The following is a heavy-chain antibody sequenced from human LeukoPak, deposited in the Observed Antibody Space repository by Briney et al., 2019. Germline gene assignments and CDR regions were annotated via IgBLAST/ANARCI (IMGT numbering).Heavy chain of an antibody. CDR1: GGSISNYW. Sequence: SETLSLTCTVSGGSISNYWWSWIRQPPGKGLEWIGYIYHSGSTYYNPSLKSRVTISVDRSKNQFSLKLSSVTAADTAVYYCARVGVRDSYGLDYWGQGTLVTVSS. D-gene: IGHD5-18*01. V-gene: IGHV4-30-2*01. CDR2: IYHSGST. J-gene: IGHJ4*02. CDR3: ARVGVRDSYGLDY.